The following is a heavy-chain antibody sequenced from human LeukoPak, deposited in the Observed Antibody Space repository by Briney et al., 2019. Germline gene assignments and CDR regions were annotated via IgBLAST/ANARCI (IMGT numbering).Heavy chain of an antibody. CDR3: ALIGASSWYDY. CDR1: GGSISSYQ. J-gene: IGHJ4*02. Sequence: PSETLSLTCTVSGGSISSYQWSWIRQPPGKGLEWIGYIYYSGSTYYNPSLKSRVTISVDTSKNQFSLKLSSVTAADTAVYYCALIGASSWYDYWGQGTLVTVSS. V-gene: IGHV4-59*06. D-gene: IGHD6-13*01. CDR2: IYYSGST.